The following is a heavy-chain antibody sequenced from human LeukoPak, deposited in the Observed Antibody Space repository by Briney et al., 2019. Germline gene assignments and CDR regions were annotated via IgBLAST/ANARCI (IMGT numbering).Heavy chain of an antibody. D-gene: IGHD3-10*01. CDR3: ARSALDTSGTYYNPQPFDY. J-gene: IGHJ4*02. Sequence: SETLSLTCTVSGGSISSYYWSRIRQPPGKGLEWIACISYSGSTKYNPSLKSRVTISVDTPKNQFSLKVTSVTAADTAVYYCARSALDTSGTYYNPQPFDYWGQGTLVTVSS. CDR1: GGSISSYY. V-gene: IGHV4-59*01. CDR2: ISYSGST.